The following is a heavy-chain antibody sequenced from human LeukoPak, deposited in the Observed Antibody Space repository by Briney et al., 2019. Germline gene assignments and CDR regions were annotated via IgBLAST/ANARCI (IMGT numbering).Heavy chain of an antibody. D-gene: IGHD4-17*01. J-gene: IGHJ4*02. Sequence: PSETLSLTCTVSGGSISSYYWSWIRQPPGKGLEWIGYIYYSGSTNYNPSLKSRVTISVDTSKNQFSLKLSSMTAADTAVYYCASQRYGDSYWGQGTLVTVSS. V-gene: IGHV4-59*08. CDR3: ASQRYGDSY. CDR2: IYYSGST. CDR1: GGSISSYY.